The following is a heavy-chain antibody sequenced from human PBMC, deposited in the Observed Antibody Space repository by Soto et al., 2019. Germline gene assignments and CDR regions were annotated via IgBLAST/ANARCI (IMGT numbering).Heavy chain of an antibody. Sequence: PSETLSLTCAVSNGSITNDNWWSWVRQSPGKGLEWIGDIYHTGSTNYNPSLKSRVIISIDKAKNNFSLKLSSVTAADTAVYYCARVPTQYCSGGSCYSGYYGMDVWGQGTTVTVSS. CDR2: IYHTGST. V-gene: IGHV4-4*02. CDR3: ARVPTQYCSGGSCYSGYYGMDV. D-gene: IGHD2-15*01. CDR1: NGSITNDNW. J-gene: IGHJ6*02.